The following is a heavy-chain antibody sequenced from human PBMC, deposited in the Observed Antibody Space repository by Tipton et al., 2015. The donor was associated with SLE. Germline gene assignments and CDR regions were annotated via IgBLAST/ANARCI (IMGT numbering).Heavy chain of an antibody. D-gene: IGHD6-19*01. Sequence: LSLTCAVYGGSFSGYYWSWVRQAPGKGLEWVSAISGSGGSTYYADSVKGRFTISRDNSKNTLYLQMNSLRAEGTAVYYCAKDRVAGFLDAFDIWGQGTMVTASS. J-gene: IGHJ3*02. CDR2: ISGSGGST. CDR1: GGSFSGYY. V-gene: IGHV3-23*01. CDR3: AKDRVAGFLDAFDI.